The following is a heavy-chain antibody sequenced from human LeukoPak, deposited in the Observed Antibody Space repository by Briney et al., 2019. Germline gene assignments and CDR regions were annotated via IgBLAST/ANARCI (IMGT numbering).Heavy chain of an antibody. Sequence: AESLKISCKGAGYSFTSYWSVKLRQMPGKRLEGMGIIFPGSSDTRYSPSFQGQLTLSDDKSIRTASLQWSSLKASDTAMYYCARRIGSYGHFDYWGQGTLVTVSS. CDR2: IFPGSSDT. J-gene: IGHJ4*02. D-gene: IGHD2-15*01. CDR1: GYSFTSYW. CDR3: ARRIGSYGHFDY. V-gene: IGHV5-51*01.